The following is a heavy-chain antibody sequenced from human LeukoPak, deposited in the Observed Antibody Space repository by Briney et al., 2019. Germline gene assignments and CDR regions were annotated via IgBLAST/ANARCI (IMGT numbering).Heavy chain of an antibody. Sequence: SVTVSCKASGGTFSSYTISWVRQAPGQGLEWKGRIIPILGIANYAQKFQGRVTITADKSTSTAYMELSSLRSEDTAVYYCARMGHSGSPFDYWGQGTLVTVSS. J-gene: IGHJ4*02. CDR3: ARMGHSGSPFDY. CDR1: GGTFSSYT. D-gene: IGHD1-26*01. CDR2: IIPILGIA. V-gene: IGHV1-69*02.